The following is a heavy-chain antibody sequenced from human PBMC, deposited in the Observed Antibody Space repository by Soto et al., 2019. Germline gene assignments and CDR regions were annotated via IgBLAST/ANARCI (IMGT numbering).Heavy chain of an antibody. J-gene: IGHJ4*02. CDR3: ASYYYVSGDYRSSDY. CDR2: IHYSGST. CDR1: GDSISSSTYY. V-gene: IGHV4-39*01. Sequence: SETLSLTCTVSGDSISSSTYYWGWIRQSPGKGLEWIGNIHYSGSTYYNPSLKSRVTISVDTSKNQFSLKLSSVTAADTAVYYCASYYYVSGDYRSSDYWGQGTLVTVSS. D-gene: IGHD3-10*01.